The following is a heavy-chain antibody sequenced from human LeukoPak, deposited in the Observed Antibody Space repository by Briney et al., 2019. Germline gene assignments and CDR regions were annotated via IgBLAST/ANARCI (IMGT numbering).Heavy chain of an antibody. V-gene: IGHV4-61*01. CDR3: AGGGSRHDY. CDR1: GDSISSTSYY. CDR2: IYYSGST. Sequence: SETLSLTCTVSGDSISSTSYYWSWIRQPPGKGLEWIGYIYYSGSTNYNPSLKSRVTISVDTSKNQFSLKLSSVTAADTAVYYCAGGGSRHDYWGQGTLVTVSS. J-gene: IGHJ4*02. D-gene: IGHD3-16*01.